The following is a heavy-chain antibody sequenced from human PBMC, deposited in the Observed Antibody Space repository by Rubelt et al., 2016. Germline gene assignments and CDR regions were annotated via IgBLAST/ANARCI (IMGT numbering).Heavy chain of an antibody. J-gene: IGHJ4*02. D-gene: IGHD3-16*01. V-gene: IGHV4-39*07. CDR1: GGSISSSSYY. Sequence: QLQLQESGPGLVKPSETLSLTCTVSGGSISSSSYYWGWIRQPPGKGLEWIGSIYYSGSTYYNPSLKGGVTISGETSKNQFSLKLSSVTAADTAVYYCARVYDYVWGSYSPSTDYWGQGTLVTVSS. CDR3: ARVYDYVWGSYSPSTDY. CDR2: IYYSGST.